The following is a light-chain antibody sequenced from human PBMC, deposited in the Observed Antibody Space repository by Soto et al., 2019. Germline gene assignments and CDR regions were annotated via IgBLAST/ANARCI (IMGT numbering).Light chain of an antibody. V-gene: IGKV3-11*01. CDR3: QQRLYWPPRYT. Sequence: EVVLTQSPATLSLSPGERATLSCRASQSITNNFAWNQRNYLAWYQQKPGQAPRLLIYDVSNRATGIPARFSGSGSGTDFTLTISSLEPEDFAVYYCQQRLYWPPRYTFGQGTKLEIK. CDR1: QSITNNFAWNQRNY. CDR2: DVS. J-gene: IGKJ2*01.